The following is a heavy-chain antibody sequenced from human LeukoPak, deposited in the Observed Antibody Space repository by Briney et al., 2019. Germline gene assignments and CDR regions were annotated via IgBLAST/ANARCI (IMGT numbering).Heavy chain of an antibody. J-gene: IGHJ4*02. CDR3: ASSDSPGSYFDY. CDR2: ISGSSSYI. V-gene: IGHV3-21*01. D-gene: IGHD3-10*01. CDR1: GFTFSSYG. Sequence: GGSLRLSCAASGFTFSSYGMNWVRQAPGKGLEWVSSISGSSSYIYYADSVKGRFTISRDNAKNSLYLQMSSLRAEDTAVYYCASSDSPGSYFDYWGQGTLVTVSS.